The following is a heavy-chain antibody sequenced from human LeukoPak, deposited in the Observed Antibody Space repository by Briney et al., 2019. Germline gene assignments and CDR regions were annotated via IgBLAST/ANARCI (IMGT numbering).Heavy chain of an antibody. V-gene: IGHV3-7*02. CDR3: ARTTYGDY. J-gene: IGHJ4*02. CDR2: IKEDGSEK. D-gene: IGHD1-1*01. CDR1: GFTFSNYW. Sequence: PGGSLRLSCAASGFTFSNYWMTWVRQAPSKGLEWVAAIKEDGSEKYYVDSVKGRFTISRDNAKNSLYLQMSSLRAEGTAVYFCARTTYGDYWGQGTLVTVSS.